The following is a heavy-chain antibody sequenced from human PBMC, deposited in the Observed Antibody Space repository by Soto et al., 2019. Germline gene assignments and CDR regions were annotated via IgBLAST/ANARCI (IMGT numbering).Heavy chain of an antibody. Sequence: GGSLSLSCAAYGFTFSSSWMRWVRQAPGKGLVWVSRIKRGGSSTGYGDSVKGRFTISRDNAKNTMYLQMTSMRAEDTAVYYCARAYYDFWTGYYAGAGYYYGMDVWGQGTTVTVSS. J-gene: IGHJ6*02. CDR1: GFTFSSSW. CDR2: IKRGGSST. D-gene: IGHD3-3*01. V-gene: IGHV3-74*01. CDR3: ARAYYDFWTGYYAGAGYYYGMDV.